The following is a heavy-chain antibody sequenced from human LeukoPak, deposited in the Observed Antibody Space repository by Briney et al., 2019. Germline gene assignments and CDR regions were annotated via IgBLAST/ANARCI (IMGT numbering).Heavy chain of an antibody. V-gene: IGHV5-51*01. Sequence: GESLKISCKGSGYSFTTYWIGWVRQMPGKGLEWMGIIYPDDSDTRYSPSFQGQVTISADKSISTAYLQWSSLKASDTAIYYCARHVDSSGWPNWFDPWGQGTLVTVS. D-gene: IGHD6-19*01. CDR2: IYPDDSDT. CDR3: ARHVDSSGWPNWFDP. CDR1: GYSFTTYW. J-gene: IGHJ5*02.